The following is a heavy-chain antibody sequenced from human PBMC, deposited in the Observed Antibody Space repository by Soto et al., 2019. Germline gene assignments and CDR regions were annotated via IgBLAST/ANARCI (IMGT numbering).Heavy chain of an antibody. V-gene: IGHV1-18*04. J-gene: IGHJ3*02. Sequence: QVQLVQSGAEVKKPGASGKVSCKTSGYTFTNHGINWVRQAPGQGLEWMGWINPYNANVNYTQKLQGRVTMTTDTSTSTAYVDLRSLTSDDTAVYYCARDRVAGIWGDAFDIWRHGTMVTVSS. D-gene: IGHD3-16*01. CDR3: ARDRVAGIWGDAFDI. CDR1: GYTFTNHG. CDR2: INPYNANV.